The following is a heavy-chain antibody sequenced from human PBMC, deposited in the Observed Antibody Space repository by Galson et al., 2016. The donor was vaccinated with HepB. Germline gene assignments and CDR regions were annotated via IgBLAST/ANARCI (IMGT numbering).Heavy chain of an antibody. CDR2: ISGSGDTT. CDR3: AKWSDAAATC. V-gene: IGHV3-23*01. Sequence: SLRLSCAASGFTFSTYAMSWVRQAPGKRLEWVSAISGSGDTTYYADSVKGRFSISRDNSKNTLYLQMSSLTAEDTAVYYCAKWSDAAATCWGQGALVTVSS. CDR1: GFTFSTYA. D-gene: IGHD6-13*01. J-gene: IGHJ4*02.